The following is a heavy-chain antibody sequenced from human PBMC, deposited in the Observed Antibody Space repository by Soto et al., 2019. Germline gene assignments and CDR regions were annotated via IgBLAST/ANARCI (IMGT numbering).Heavy chain of an antibody. CDR1: GDSISSYY. J-gene: IGHJ5*02. V-gene: IGHV4-59*01. Sequence: QVQLQESGPGLVKPSETLSLTCAVSGDSISSYYCMWIRQPPGKGLESIGYLYYGRSANYNPSLMSRVTLYVDTSTNQCSLTLSSMTAADTVVYYCALRSMAVVPESLGQGTLVTVSS. CDR2: LYYGRSA. CDR3: ALRSMAVVPES. D-gene: IGHD3-22*01.